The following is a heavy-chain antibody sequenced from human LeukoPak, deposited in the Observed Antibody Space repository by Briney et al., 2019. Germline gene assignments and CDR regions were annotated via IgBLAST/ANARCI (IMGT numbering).Heavy chain of an antibody. CDR2: IYTSRST. Sequence: PSETLSLTCTVSGGSISSYYWSWIRQPPGQGLEWIGYIYTSRSTNYNPSLKSRVTISVDTSKNQFSLKLSSVTAADTAVYYCARIVVVPAAIFTRDYYYYYMDVWGKGTTVTVSS. CDR1: GGSISSYY. D-gene: IGHD2-2*02. J-gene: IGHJ6*03. V-gene: IGHV4-4*09. CDR3: ARIVVVPAAIFTRDYYYYYMDV.